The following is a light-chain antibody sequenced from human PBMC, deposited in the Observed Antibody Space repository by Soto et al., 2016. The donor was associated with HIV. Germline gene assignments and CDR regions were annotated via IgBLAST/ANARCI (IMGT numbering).Light chain of an antibody. V-gene: IGLV3-27*01. J-gene: IGLJ3*02. CDR3: YSAADNNWV. CDR2: KDS. Sequence: SYELTQPSSVSVSPGQTVRITCSGDVLAKKYARWFQQKPGQAPMLVIYKDSERPSGIPERFPGSSSGTTVTLTISGAQVEDEADYYCYSAADNNWVFGGGTKLTV. CDR1: VLAKKY.